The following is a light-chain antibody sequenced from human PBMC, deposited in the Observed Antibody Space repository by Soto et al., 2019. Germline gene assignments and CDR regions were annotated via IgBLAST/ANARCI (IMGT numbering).Light chain of an antibody. CDR1: SSDVGGYNY. V-gene: IGLV2-11*01. J-gene: IGLJ1*01. CDR3: CSYAGSYTSPYV. Sequence: QSDLTHVGSVSRVDGQSGSISCTETSSDVGGYNYVSWYQQHPGKAPKLMIYDVSKRPSGVPDRFSGSKSGNTASLTISGLQAEDEADYYCCSYAGSYTSPYVFGTGTKVTVL. CDR2: DVS.